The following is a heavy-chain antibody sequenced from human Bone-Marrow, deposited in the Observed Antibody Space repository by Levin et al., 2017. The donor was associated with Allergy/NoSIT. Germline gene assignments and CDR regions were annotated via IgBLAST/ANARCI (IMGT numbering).Heavy chain of an antibody. D-gene: IGHD3-10*01. CDR3: ARGGGFDSLDP. CDR2: IYHTGNT. V-gene: IGHV4-4*02. CDR1: GGSISTTYW. J-gene: IGHJ5*02. Sequence: SQTLSLTCAVSGGSISTTYWWTWVRQPPGKGLEWIGEIYHTGNTDYNPAFKSRVVISVDKSMNHFSLTLTSVTAADTAVYFCARGGGFDSLDPWGQGTLVTVSS.